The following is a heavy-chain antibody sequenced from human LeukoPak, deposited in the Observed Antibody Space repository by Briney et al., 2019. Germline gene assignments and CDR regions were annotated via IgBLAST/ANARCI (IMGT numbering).Heavy chain of an antibody. V-gene: IGHV4-34*01. CDR2: INHSGST. Sequence: SETLSLTCAVYGGSFSGYYWSWIRQPPGKGLEWIGEINHSGSTNYNPSLKSRVTISVDTSKNQFSLKLSSVTAADTAVYYCARGPGCSYGYDYWGQGTLVTVSS. J-gene: IGHJ4*02. D-gene: IGHD5-18*01. CDR1: GGSFSGYY. CDR3: ARGPGCSYGYDY.